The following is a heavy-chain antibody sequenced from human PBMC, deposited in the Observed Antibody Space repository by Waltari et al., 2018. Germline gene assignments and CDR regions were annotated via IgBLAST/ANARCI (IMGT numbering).Heavy chain of an antibody. Sequence: QVQLVQSGAEVKKPGSSVKVSCKASGVTFSSYAISWVRQAPGQGLEWMGGIIPIFGTANYAQKFQGRVTITTDESTSTAYMELSSLRSEDTAVYYCARELFSRYSSSDNYYYYGMDVWGQGTTVTVSS. CDR2: IIPIFGTA. J-gene: IGHJ6*02. V-gene: IGHV1-69*05. CDR3: ARELFSRYSSSDNYYYYGMDV. D-gene: IGHD6-13*01. CDR1: GVTFSSYA.